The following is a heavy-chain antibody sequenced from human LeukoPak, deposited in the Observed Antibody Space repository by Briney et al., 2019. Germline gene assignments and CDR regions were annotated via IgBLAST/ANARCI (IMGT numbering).Heavy chain of an antibody. D-gene: IGHD3-22*01. J-gene: IGHJ5*02. CDR2: ISYDGSNK. CDR3: ARDRGYYDSSGYQLGFDP. V-gene: IGHV3-30*03. Sequence: LPGGPLRLSCATSGFTFSNYGMHWVRQAPGKGLEWVTMISYDGSNKFYADSVKGRFTISRDYSKNTLYLQMSSLRPEDTAVYYCARDRGYYDSSGYQLGFDPWGQGTLVTVSS. CDR1: GFTFSNYG.